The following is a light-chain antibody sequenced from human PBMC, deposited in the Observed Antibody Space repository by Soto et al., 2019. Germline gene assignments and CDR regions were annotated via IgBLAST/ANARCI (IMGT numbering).Light chain of an antibody. CDR3: HQYNGWPRT. J-gene: IGKJ1*01. CDR1: QPVNNN. CDR2: GTS. Sequence: IEMPSSQATLSASPCDRGKRYSRASQPVNNNLAWYQQKPGQGPSLLIYGTSTRAGGVPARFSGGGSGTEFTLTITSLQSEDFAVYYCHQYNGWPRTFGQGTKVDNK. V-gene: IGKV3-15*01.